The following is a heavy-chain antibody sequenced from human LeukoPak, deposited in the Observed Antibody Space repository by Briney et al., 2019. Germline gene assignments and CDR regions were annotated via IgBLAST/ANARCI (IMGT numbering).Heavy chain of an antibody. Sequence: PGGSLRLSCAASRFTFISYGMHWVRQAPGKGLEWVAFIRYDGSNKYYADSVKGRFTISRDNSKNTLYLQMNSLRAEDTAVYYCARSFTVVTHYFDYWGQGTLVTVSS. D-gene: IGHD4-23*01. V-gene: IGHV3-30*02. CDR2: IRYDGSNK. CDR1: RFTFISYG. J-gene: IGHJ4*02. CDR3: ARSFTVVTHYFDY.